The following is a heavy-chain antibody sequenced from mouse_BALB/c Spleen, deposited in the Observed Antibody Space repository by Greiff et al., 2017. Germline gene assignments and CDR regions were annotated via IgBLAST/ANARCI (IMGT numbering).Heavy chain of an antibody. Sequence: VQLQQSGAELVRSGASVKLSCTASGFNIKDYYMHWVKQRPEQGLEWIGWIDPENGDTEYAPKFQGKATMTADTSSNTAYLQLSSLTSEDTAVYYCNEDYYGSSYVAYWGQGTLVTVSA. V-gene: IGHV14-4*02. J-gene: IGHJ3*01. CDR3: NEDYYGSSYVAY. CDR2: IDPENGDT. CDR1: GFNIKDYY. D-gene: IGHD1-1*01.